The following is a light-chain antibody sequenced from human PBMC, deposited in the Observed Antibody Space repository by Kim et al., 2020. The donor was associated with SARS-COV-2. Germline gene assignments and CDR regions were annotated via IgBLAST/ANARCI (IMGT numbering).Light chain of an antibody. V-gene: IGKV1-5*01. J-gene: IGKJ2*01. Sequence: SASVGDRVPITCRASQCISSCLAWYQQKPGKAPKLLIYDASSLERGVPSRFSGSGSGTEFTLTISSLQPDDFATYYCQQYNSPMYTFGQGTKLEIK. CDR1: QCISSC. CDR2: DAS. CDR3: QQYNSPMYT.